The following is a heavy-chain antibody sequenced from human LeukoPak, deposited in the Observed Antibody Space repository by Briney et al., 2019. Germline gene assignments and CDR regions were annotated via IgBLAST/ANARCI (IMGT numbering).Heavy chain of an antibody. CDR2: IYSGGST. CDR3: ARYHYDSSGYPYYFDY. D-gene: IGHD3-22*01. J-gene: IGHJ4*02. V-gene: IGHV3-53*01. Sequence: GSLRLSCAASGFIVSDNYMSWVRPAPGQGLEWVSVIYSGGSTYYADSVKGRFTISRDNSKNTVFLQLNSLRAEDTAVYYCARYHYDSSGYPYYFDYWGQGTLVTVSA. CDR1: GFIVSDNY.